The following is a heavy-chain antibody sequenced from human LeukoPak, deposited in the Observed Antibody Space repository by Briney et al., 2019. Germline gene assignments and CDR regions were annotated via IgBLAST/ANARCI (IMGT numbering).Heavy chain of an antibody. CDR3: ARDTMATIMN. CDR2: ISSSSSTI. Sequence: ETLSLTCAVYGGSFSGYYWSWVRQAPGKGLEWVSYISSSSSTIYYADSVKGRFTISRDNAKNSLYLQMNSLRAEDTAVYYCARDTMATIMNWGQGTLVTVSS. D-gene: IGHD5-24*01. V-gene: IGHV3-48*01. J-gene: IGHJ4*02. CDR1: GGSFSGYY.